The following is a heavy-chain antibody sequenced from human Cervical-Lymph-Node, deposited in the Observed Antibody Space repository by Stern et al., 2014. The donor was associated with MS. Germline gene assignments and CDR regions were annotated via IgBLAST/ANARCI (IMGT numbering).Heavy chain of an antibody. CDR1: GD. Sequence: QVQLVQSGADVKKPGSSVRVSCKAYGDISWLRQAPGRGLGWMGGIIPFVVAPNHAHSLQDRLPITEDTSTHITYIELRTLRVYDTAVYFCARGAGDNWFDPWGQGTLVSVSS. J-gene: IGHJ5*02. CDR3: ARGAGDNWFDP. CDR2: IIPFVVAP. D-gene: IGHD6-19*01. V-gene: IGHV1-69*06.